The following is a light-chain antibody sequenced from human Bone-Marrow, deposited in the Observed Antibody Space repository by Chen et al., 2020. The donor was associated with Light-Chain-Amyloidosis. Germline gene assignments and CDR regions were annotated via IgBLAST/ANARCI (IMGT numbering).Light chain of an antibody. CDR3: QQYNTDFRT. CDR2: RAS. CDR1: QSISIY. J-gene: IGKJ1*01. Sequence: DIQMTQSPSTLSASLGDSVTIPCRASQSISIYLAWYQQKPGTAPNLLIYRASNLQTGVPSRFSGSGSGTEFTLTISGLQPDDFATYYCQQYNTDFRTFGQGTKVEIK. V-gene: IGKV1-5*03.